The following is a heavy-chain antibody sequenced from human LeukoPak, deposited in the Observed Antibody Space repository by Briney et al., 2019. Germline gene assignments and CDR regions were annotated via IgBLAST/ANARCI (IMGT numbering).Heavy chain of an antibody. CDR2: INPSTGGT. CDR3: ARGMGDTAMVFDY. CDR1: EYTLTGYY. J-gene: IGHJ4*02. V-gene: IGHV1-2*02. Sequence: ASVKVSCKASEYTLTGYYIHWVRQAPGQGLASMGWINPSTGGTNYAQKFQGRVTMTRDTSITTAYMELSSLTSDDTAVYYCARGMGDTAMVFDYWGQGTLVTVSS. D-gene: IGHD5-18*01.